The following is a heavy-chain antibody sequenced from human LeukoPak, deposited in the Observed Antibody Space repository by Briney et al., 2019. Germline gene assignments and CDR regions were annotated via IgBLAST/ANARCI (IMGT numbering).Heavy chain of an antibody. V-gene: IGHV1-2*02. J-gene: IGHJ4*02. CDR3: ARSNWGPYYFDY. Sequence: ASVKVSCKASGYTFTGYYMHWVRQAPGQGLAWMGWINPNSGGTNYAQKFQGRVTMTRDTSISTAYMELSRLRSDDTAVYYCARSNWGPYYFDYWGQGTLVTVSS. CDR2: INPNSGGT. CDR1: GYTFTGYY. D-gene: IGHD7-27*01.